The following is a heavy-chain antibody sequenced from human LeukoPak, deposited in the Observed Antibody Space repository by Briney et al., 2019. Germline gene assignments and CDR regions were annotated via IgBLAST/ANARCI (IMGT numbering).Heavy chain of an antibody. CDR2: IYYSGST. V-gene: IGHV4-59*01. D-gene: IGHD3-9*01. J-gene: IGHJ5*02. CDR3: ARDFAYYDILTGYYVSGWCDP. CDR1: GGSISSYY. Sequence: TSETLSLSCTVSGGSISSYYWSWIRQPPGKGLEWIGYIYYSGSTNYNPSLKSRVTISVDTSKNQFSLKLSSVTAADTAVYYCARDFAYYDILTGYYVSGWCDPWGQGTLVTVSS.